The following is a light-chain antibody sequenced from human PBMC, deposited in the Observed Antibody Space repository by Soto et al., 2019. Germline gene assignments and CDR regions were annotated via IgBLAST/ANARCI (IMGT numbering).Light chain of an antibody. J-gene: IGKJ5*01. CDR2: WAS. CDR1: QSVLYSSNNKNY. CDR3: QQYYSTPIT. V-gene: IGKV4-1*01. Sequence: DIVMTQSPDSLAVSLGERATINCKSSQSVLYSSNNKNYLAWYQQKPGQPPKLLIYWASTRESGVPDRFSGSGSGTDFTLTISSLQAEDVAVYYCQQYYSTPITFGQGTRXEIK.